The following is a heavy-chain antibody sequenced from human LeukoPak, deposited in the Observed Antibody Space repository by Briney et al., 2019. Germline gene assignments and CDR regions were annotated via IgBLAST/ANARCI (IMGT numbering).Heavy chain of an antibody. J-gene: IGHJ4*02. V-gene: IGHV4-59*01. CDR1: GGSISSYY. D-gene: IGHD6-19*01. CDR3: ARVPAAGRTFDY. CDR2: IYYSGST. Sequence: SETLSLACTVSGGSISSYYWSWIRQPPGKGLEWIGYIYYSGSTNYNPSLKSRVTISVDTSKNQFPLKLSSVTAADTAVYYCARVPAAGRTFDYWGQGTLVTVSS.